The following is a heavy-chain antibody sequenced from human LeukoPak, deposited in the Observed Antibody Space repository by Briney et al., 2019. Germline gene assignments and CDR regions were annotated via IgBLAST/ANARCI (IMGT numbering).Heavy chain of an antibody. Sequence: ASVKVSCKASGGTFSSYAISWVRQAPGQGLEWMGRIIPIFGIANYAQKCQGRVTITADKSTSAAYMELSSLRSEDTAVYYCARETTYGDYDYWGQGTLVTVSS. CDR3: ARETTYGDYDY. J-gene: IGHJ4*02. V-gene: IGHV1-69*04. CDR2: IIPIFGIA. D-gene: IGHD4-17*01. CDR1: GGTFSSYA.